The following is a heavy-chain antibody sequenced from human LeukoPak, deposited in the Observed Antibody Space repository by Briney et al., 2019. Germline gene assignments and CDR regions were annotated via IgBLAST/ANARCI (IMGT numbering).Heavy chain of an antibody. CDR2: ISGSGGNS. D-gene: IGHD5-18*01. J-gene: IGHJ4*02. Sequence: PEGSLRLSCAASGFTFSSYAMNWVRQSPVKGLEWVSGISGSGGNSFYADSVKGRFSTSRDNAKNTLYLHMNNLRAEDTAIYYCTKDTLRSGYPSQFDYWGQGILVTVSS. CDR3: TKDTLRSGYPSQFDY. V-gene: IGHV3-23*01. CDR1: GFTFSSYA.